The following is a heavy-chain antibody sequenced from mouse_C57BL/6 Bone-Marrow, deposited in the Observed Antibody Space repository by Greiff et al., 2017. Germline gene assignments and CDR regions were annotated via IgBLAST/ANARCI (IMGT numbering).Heavy chain of an antibody. CDR3: ARDGEFAY. CDR1: GYTFTSYW. Sequence: VQLQQPGAELVRPGSSVKLSCKASGYTFTSYWMDWVKQRPGHGLEWIGNIYPSDSETHYNQKFKDKATLTVDKSSSTAYMQLSSLTSEDSAVYYCARDGEFAYWGQGTLVTVSA. CDR2: IYPSDSET. J-gene: IGHJ3*01. V-gene: IGHV1-61*01.